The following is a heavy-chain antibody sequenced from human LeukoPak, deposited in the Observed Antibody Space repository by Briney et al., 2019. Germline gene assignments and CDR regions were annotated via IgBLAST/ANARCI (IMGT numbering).Heavy chain of an antibody. CDR3: ARVDSGWNYYYYYYGMDV. V-gene: IGHV4-59*01. Sequence: SETLSLTCTVSGGSISSYYWSWIRQPPGKGLEWIGYIYYSGSTNYNPSLKSRVTISVDTSKNQFSLKLSSVTAADTAVYCCARVDSGWNYYYYYYGMDVWGQGTTVTVSS. CDR2: IYYSGST. J-gene: IGHJ6*02. D-gene: IGHD6-19*01. CDR1: GGSISSYY.